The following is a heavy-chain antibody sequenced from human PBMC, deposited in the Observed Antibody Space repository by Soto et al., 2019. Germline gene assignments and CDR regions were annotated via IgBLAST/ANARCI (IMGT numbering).Heavy chain of an antibody. V-gene: IGHV3-33*01. Sequence: GGSLRLSCAASGSTFSSYGMHWVRQAPGKGLEWVAVIWYDGSNKYYADSVKGRFTISRDNSKNTLYLQMNSLRAEDTAVYYCARELPQDSSSWSDYYYYGMDVWGQGTTVTVSS. J-gene: IGHJ6*02. CDR2: IWYDGSNK. CDR3: ARELPQDSSSWSDYYYYGMDV. D-gene: IGHD6-13*01. CDR1: GSTFSSYG.